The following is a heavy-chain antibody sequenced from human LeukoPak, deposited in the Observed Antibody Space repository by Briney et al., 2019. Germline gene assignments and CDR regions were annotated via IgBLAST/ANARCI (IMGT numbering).Heavy chain of an antibody. Sequence: PGGSLRLSCAASGFTFSSYAMHWVRQAPGKGLEWVAVISYDGSNKYYADSVKGRFTISRDNSKNTLYLQMNSLRAEDTAVYYCARAAKVSRTHVDYWGQGTLVTVSS. CDR3: ARAAKVSRTHVDY. V-gene: IGHV3-30*04. D-gene: IGHD1-14*01. CDR2: ISYDGSNK. CDR1: GFTFSSYA. J-gene: IGHJ4*02.